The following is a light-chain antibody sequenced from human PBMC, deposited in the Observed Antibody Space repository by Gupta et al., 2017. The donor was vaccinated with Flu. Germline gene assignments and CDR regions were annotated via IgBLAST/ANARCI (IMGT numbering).Light chain of an antibody. V-gene: IGKV3-20*01. CDR1: QSVSKS. Sequence: PGTLSLSPGESATLSCRASQSVSKSLAWFQQRPGQAPRLLMYAASNRAAGIPDTFSGSGSATDFTLNISRLEPEDFAVYYCQQDDSSPQTFGQGTKVEIK. CDR3: QQDDSSPQT. CDR2: AAS. J-gene: IGKJ1*01.